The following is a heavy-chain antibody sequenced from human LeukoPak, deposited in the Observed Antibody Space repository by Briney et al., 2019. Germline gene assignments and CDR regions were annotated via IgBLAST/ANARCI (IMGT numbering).Heavy chain of an antibody. V-gene: IGHV3-48*03. J-gene: IGHJ4*02. Sequence: PGGSLRLSCAASGFTFSSYEMNWVRQAPGKGLEWVSYISSSGSITYYADSVKGRFTVSRDNAKNSLYLQMNSLRAEDTAIYYCARDNYSGSRYFDHWGQGTLVTVSS. CDR1: GFTFSSYE. D-gene: IGHD1-26*01. CDR3: ARDNYSGSRYFDH. CDR2: ISSSGSIT.